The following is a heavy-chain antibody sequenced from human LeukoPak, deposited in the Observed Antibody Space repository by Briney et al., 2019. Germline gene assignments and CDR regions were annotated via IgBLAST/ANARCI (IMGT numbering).Heavy chain of an antibody. D-gene: IGHD4-23*01. CDR3: ARVRYGGYLD. J-gene: IGHJ4*02. Sequence: PSETLSLTCTVSGYSISSGYYWGWIRQPPGMGLEWIGSIYHSGSTYYNPSLKSRVTISVATSKNQFSLRLTSVTAADTAVYYCARVRYGGYLDWGQGTLVTVSS. CDR1: GYSISSGYY. CDR2: IYHSGST. V-gene: IGHV4-38-2*02.